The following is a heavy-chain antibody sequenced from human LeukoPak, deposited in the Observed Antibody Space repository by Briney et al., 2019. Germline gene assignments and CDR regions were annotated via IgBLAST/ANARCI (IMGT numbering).Heavy chain of an antibody. CDR2: IYWNDDK. J-gene: IGHJ5*02. CDR1: GFSLSTSGVG. V-gene: IGHV2-5*01. Sequence: SGPTLVKPTQTLTLTCTFSGFSLSTSGVGVGWISQPPGKALEWLVLIYWNDDKRYSPSLKSRLTITKDTSKNQVVLTMTNMDPVDTATYYCAHSGYYDFWSGYFSGWFDPWGQGTLVTVSS. CDR3: AHSGYYDFWSGYFSGWFDP. D-gene: IGHD3-3*01.